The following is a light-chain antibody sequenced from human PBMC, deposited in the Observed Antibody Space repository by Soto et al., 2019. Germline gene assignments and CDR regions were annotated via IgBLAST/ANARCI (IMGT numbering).Light chain of an antibody. Sequence: AIQMAQSPSSLSASVGYRVTISCRASQGIGNALGWYQQKPGKAPKLLIYEASSLESGVPSRFSGSGSGTEFTLIISSLQPDDFATYYCQHYKSYPWTFGQGTTGDIK. J-gene: IGKJ1*01. CDR2: EAS. CDR3: QHYKSYPWT. V-gene: IGKV1-13*02. CDR1: QGIGNA.